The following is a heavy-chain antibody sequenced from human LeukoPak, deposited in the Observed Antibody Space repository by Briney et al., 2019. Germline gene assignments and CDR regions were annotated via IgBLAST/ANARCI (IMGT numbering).Heavy chain of an antibody. V-gene: IGHV3-64*01. CDR1: GFTFSGHG. CDR2: ITGDGVDT. Sequence: GGSLRLSCVVSGFTFSGHGMHWVRRAPGKGLECVSTITGDGVDTYYATSVKGRFTISRDNGKNTLYLQMGSLRAEDMAVYYCAREPPYGSGSYSDHWGQGTLVAVSS. D-gene: IGHD3-10*01. J-gene: IGHJ4*02. CDR3: AREPPYGSGSYSDH.